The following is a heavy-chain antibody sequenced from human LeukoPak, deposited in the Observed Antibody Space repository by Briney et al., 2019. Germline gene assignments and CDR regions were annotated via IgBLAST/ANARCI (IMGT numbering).Heavy chain of an antibody. CDR1: GGSISGHY. V-gene: IGHV4-59*11. J-gene: IGHJ4*02. Sequence: SETLSLTCTVSGGSISGHYWSWIRQPPGKGLEWIGYIYYTGSTNYNPSPKSRVTMSVDTSRNQFSLNLRSVTPADTAVYYCARDLDYVFDYWGQGTLVTVSS. CDR2: IYYTGST. CDR3: ARDLDYVFDY. D-gene: IGHD3-10*02.